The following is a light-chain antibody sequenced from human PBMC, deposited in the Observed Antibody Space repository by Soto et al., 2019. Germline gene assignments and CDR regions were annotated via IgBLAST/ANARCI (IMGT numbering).Light chain of an antibody. Sequence: QSVLTQPASVSGSPGQSITISCTGTSSYVGTYNLVYWHQHHPGKAPKLIIYEGSKRPFGVTNRFSGSKSGNTASLTISGLQAEDAADYYCCSFADGSTMVFGGGPQLTVL. CDR1: SSYVGTYNL. CDR3: CSFADGSTMV. CDR2: EGS. V-gene: IGLV2-23*01. J-gene: IGLJ2*01.